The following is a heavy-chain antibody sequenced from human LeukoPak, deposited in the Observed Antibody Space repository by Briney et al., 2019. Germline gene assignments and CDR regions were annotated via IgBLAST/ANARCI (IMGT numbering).Heavy chain of an antibody. Sequence: ASVKVSCKASGYTFTGYYMHWVRQAPGQGLNWMGRINPNSGGTNYAQKFQGRVTMTRDTSISTVYMELSRLGSDDTAVYYCARDSKRHGYNWSERGSWFDPWGQGTLVTVSS. CDR3: ARDSKRHGYNWSERGSWFDP. CDR1: GYTFTGYY. J-gene: IGHJ5*02. D-gene: IGHD5-24*01. CDR2: INPNSGGT. V-gene: IGHV1-2*06.